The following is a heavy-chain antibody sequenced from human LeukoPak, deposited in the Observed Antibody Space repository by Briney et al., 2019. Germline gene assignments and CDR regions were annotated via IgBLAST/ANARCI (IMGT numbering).Heavy chain of an antibody. J-gene: IGHJ4*02. Sequence: GASVKVSCKASGYTFTSYDINWVRQATGQGLEWMGWMNPNSGNTGYAQKFQGRVTMTRNTSISTAYMELSSPRSEDTAVYYCARGSGISLPRPVDYWGQGTLVTVSS. CDR1: GYTFTSYD. CDR2: MNPNSGNT. CDR3: ARGSGISLPRPVDY. D-gene: IGHD3-3*02. V-gene: IGHV1-8*01.